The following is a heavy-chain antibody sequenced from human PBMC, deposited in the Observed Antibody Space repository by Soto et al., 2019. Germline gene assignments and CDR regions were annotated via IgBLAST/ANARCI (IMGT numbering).Heavy chain of an antibody. CDR1: GGTFSSYA. J-gene: IGHJ5*02. D-gene: IGHD2-15*01. V-gene: IGHV1-69*13. CDR2: IIPIFGTA. CDR3: APYCSGGSCYRNWFDP. Sequence: SVKVSCKASGGTFSSYAISWVRQAPGQGLEWMGGIIPIFGTANYAQKFQGRVTITADESTSTAYMELSSLRSEDTAVYYCAPYCSGGSCYRNWFDPWGQGTLVTVSS.